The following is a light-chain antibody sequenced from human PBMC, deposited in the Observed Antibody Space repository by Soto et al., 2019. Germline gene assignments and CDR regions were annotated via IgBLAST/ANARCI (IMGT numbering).Light chain of an antibody. V-gene: IGKV3-20*01. CDR1: QSVSSSY. J-gene: IGKJ1*01. Sequence: EVVLTQSPGTLSLSPGERATLSCRASQSVSSSYLAWYQQKAGQAPRLLIYGASFRATGIPDRFSGSGSGTDFTLTISRLEPEDFAVYYCQQYGSSPPWTFGQGTKVDIK. CDR3: QQYGSSPPWT. CDR2: GAS.